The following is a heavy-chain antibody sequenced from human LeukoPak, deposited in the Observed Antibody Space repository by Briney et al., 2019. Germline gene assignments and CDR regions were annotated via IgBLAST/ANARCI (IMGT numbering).Heavy chain of an antibody. CDR2: IYYSGST. Sequence: SETLSLTCTVSGGSISSSSYYWGWIRQPPGKGLEWIGSIYYSGSTYYNPSLKSRVTISVDTSKNQFSLKLSSVIAADSAVYYCERLYDTYDAFDIWGQGTMVTVSS. CDR1: GGSISSSSYY. CDR3: ERLYDTYDAFDI. J-gene: IGHJ3*02. V-gene: IGHV4-39*01. D-gene: IGHD5/OR15-5a*01.